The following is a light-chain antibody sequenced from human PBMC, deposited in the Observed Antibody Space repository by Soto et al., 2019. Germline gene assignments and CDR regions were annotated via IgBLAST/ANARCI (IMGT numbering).Light chain of an antibody. CDR2: DAS. CDR1: QSVDRN. J-gene: IGKJ2*01. Sequence: EIVLTQSPSTLSSSPGEGATLSCRASQSVDRNLAWYQQKPGQAPRLLIYDASNRATGIPARFSGSGSGTDFTLTISSLEPEDSAVYYCQQCTSWLYTFGQGTKLEIK. V-gene: IGKV3-11*01. CDR3: QQCTSWLYT.